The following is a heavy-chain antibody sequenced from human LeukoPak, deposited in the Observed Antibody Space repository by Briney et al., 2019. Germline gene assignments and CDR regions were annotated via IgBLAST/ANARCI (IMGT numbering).Heavy chain of an antibody. V-gene: IGHV4-59*01. CDR1: GGSISTYY. CDR3: ARGDYYDSSGYYSYFDY. D-gene: IGHD3-22*01. Sequence: SETLSLTCTVSGGSISTYYWSWIRQPPGKGLEWIGYIYYRGSANYNPSLKSRLTISVDTSKNQLSLKLTSVTAADTAVYYCARGDYYDSSGYYSYFDYWGQGTLVTVSP. CDR2: IYYRGSA. J-gene: IGHJ4*02.